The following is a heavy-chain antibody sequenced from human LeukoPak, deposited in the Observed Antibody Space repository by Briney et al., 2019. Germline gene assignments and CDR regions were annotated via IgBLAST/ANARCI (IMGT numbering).Heavy chain of an antibody. J-gene: IGHJ5*02. CDR2: IYHSGST. Sequence: SETLSLTCAVSGYSISSGYYWGWIRQPPGKGLEWIGSIYHSGSTYYNPSLKSRVTISVDTSKNQFSLKLNSVTAADTAVYYCARGARIVVVPARKWFDPWGQGTLVTVSS. D-gene: IGHD2-2*01. V-gene: IGHV4-38-2*01. CDR1: GYSISSGYY. CDR3: ARGARIVVVPARKWFDP.